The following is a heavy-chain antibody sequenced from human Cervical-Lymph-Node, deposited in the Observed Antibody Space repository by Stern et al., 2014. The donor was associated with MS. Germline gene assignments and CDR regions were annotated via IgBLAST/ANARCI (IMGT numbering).Heavy chain of an antibody. D-gene: IGHD3-3*01. J-gene: IGHJ5*02. V-gene: IGHV7-4-1*02. CDR3: ARDMSDFWSDYGHNWFDP. CDR2: INSNTGAP. CDR1: GYTFTKYL. Sequence: QVQLVESRSELKKPGASVTVSCKASGYTFTKYLIHWVRQAPGQGLEWMGWINSNTGAPMYARDFAGRFVFSLDTSVTTAYLQISRLKTEDTAVYYCARDMSDFWSDYGHNWFDPWGQGTLVTVSS.